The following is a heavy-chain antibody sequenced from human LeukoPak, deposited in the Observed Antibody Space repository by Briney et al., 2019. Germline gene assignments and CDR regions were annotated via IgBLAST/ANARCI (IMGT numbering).Heavy chain of an antibody. V-gene: IGHV4-39*01. Sequence: SETLSLTCSVSVGSISSSSYYWGWIRQPPGKGLEWIGSIYYSGSTYYNPSLKSRVTISVDTSKNQFSLKLSSVTAADTAVYYCARRPTVTTPIFDYWGQGTLVTVSS. CDR1: VGSISSSSYY. D-gene: IGHD4-17*01. CDR3: ARRPTVTTPIFDY. J-gene: IGHJ4*02. CDR2: IYYSGST.